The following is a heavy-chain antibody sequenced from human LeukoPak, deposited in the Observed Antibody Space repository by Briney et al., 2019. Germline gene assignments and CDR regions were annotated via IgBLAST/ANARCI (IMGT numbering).Heavy chain of an antibody. CDR1: GLPIISYA. CDR2: FSRSGSRT. D-gene: IGHD4-17*01. CDR3: AKDIYGDYGGIDY. Sequence: GGSLSLSCAASGLPIISYAMTWFRQAPGKGLEWVSVFSRSGSRTYFPGSVKGRFTISGDNSKNTLYLQMNSLRAEDTAVYYCAKDIYGDYGGIDYWGQGTLVTVSS. J-gene: IGHJ4*02. V-gene: IGHV3-23*01.